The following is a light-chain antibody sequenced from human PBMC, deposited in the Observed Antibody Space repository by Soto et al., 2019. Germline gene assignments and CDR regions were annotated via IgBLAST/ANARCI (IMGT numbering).Light chain of an antibody. CDR2: DVN. CDR1: ASDIGGYTF. V-gene: IGLV2-8*01. CDR3: SAHGGTNPYV. J-gene: IGLJ1*01. Sequence: QSALTQPPSASGSPGQSVAISCTETASDIGGYTFVSWYQQHPGKAPKLLIYDVNKRPSGVPDRFSGSKSGNTASLTVSGLQTEDEADHYCSAHGGTNPYVFGTGTKLTVL.